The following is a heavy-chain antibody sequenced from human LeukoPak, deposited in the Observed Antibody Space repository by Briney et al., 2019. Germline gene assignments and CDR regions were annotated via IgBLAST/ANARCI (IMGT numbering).Heavy chain of an antibody. D-gene: IGHD3-10*01. CDR2: VYYSGST. Sequence: SETLSLTCTVSDGSLSGHYRSWIRQPPGKGLESIGFVYYSGSTNYNPSLKGRVTISLDTSKNQFSLKLSSVTAADTAVYYCARGKGHRQSGSGSYYRSGKYYFDYWGQGTMVTVSS. CDR1: DGSLSGHY. CDR3: ARGKGHRQSGSGSYYRSGKYYFDY. V-gene: IGHV4-59*11. J-gene: IGHJ4*03.